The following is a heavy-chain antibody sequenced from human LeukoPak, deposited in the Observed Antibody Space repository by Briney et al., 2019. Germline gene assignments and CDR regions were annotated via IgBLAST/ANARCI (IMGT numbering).Heavy chain of an antibody. CDR2: IYTSGST. CDR3: AREVLRYFDWLRVNWFDP. D-gene: IGHD3-9*01. Sequence: PSETLSLTCGVYGGSFSDYYWSWIRQPPGKGLEWIGRIYTSGSTNYNPSLKSRVTISVDTSKNQFSLKLSSVTAADTAVYYCAREVLRYFDWLRVNWFDPWGQETLVTVSS. CDR1: GGSFSDYY. V-gene: IGHV4-4*08. J-gene: IGHJ5*02.